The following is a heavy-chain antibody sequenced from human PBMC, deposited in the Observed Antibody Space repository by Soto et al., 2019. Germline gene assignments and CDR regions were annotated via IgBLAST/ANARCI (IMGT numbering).Heavy chain of an antibody. J-gene: IGHJ4*02. Sequence: VKLLESGGGLVKPGGSLRLSCAASGISFSDNAMSWVRQAPGKGLEWISAISGDGVSKLYADSVRGRFTISRDNAANTLYLQRSSLRTEDTALYYCAKKDRLYGVAVAFDSWGQGTLVTVSS. CDR3: AKKDRLYGVAVAFDS. CDR1: GISFSDNA. CDR2: ISGDGVSK. D-gene: IGHD6-19*01. V-gene: IGHV3-23*01.